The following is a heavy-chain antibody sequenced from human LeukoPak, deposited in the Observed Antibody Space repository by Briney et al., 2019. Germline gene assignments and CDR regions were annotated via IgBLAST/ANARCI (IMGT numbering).Heavy chain of an antibody. Sequence: PGGSLRLSCAASGFTFDDYTMHWVRQAPGKGLEWVSLISWDGGSTYYADSVKGRFTISRDNSKNSLYLQMNSLRTEDTALYYCAKEGDYGSGSYNWFDPWGQGTLVTVSS. V-gene: IGHV3-43*01. CDR1: GFTFDDYT. CDR3: AKEGDYGSGSYNWFDP. CDR2: ISWDGGST. J-gene: IGHJ5*02. D-gene: IGHD3-10*01.